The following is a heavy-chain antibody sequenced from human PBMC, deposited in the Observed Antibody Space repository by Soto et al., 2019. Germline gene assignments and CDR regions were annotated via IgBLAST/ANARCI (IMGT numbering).Heavy chain of an antibody. CDR2: IIPIFGTA. J-gene: IGHJ2*01. Sequence: SVKVSCKASGGTFSSYAISWVRQAPGQGLEWMGGIIPIFGTANYAQKFQGRVTITADESTSTAYMELSSLRSEDTAVYYCAKNYGGSSYWYFDLWGRGTLVTVSS. CDR3: AKNYGGSSYWYFDL. V-gene: IGHV1-69*13. CDR1: GGTFSSYA. D-gene: IGHD4-17*01.